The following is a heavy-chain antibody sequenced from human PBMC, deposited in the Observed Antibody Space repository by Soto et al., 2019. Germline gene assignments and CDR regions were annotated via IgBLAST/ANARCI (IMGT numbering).Heavy chain of an antibody. CDR1: GGSISSGGYY. CDR2: IYYSGST. J-gene: IGHJ4*02. V-gene: IGHV4-31*03. CDR3: ARDRSEMATDY. D-gene: IGHD5-12*01. Sequence: NPSETLSLTCTVSGGSISSGGYYWSWIRQHPGKGLEWIGYIYYSGSTYYNPSLKSRVTISVDTSKNQFSLKLSSVTAADTAVYYCARDRSEMATDYWGQGTLVTVSS.